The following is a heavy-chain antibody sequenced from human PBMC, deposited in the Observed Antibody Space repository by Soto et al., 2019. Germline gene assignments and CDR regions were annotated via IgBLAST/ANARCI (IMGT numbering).Heavy chain of an antibody. D-gene: IGHD3-3*01. CDR2: IWYDGSNK. CDR1: GFTFSSYG. CDR3: ARERSTIFGVVTRFYYYYGMDV. J-gene: IGHJ6*02. Sequence: GGSLRLSCAASGFTFSSYGMHWVRQAPGKGLEWVAVIWYDGSNKYYADSVKGRFTISRDNSKNTLYLQMNSLRAEDTAVYYCARERSTIFGVVTRFYYYYGMDVWGQGTTVTVSS. V-gene: IGHV3-33*01.